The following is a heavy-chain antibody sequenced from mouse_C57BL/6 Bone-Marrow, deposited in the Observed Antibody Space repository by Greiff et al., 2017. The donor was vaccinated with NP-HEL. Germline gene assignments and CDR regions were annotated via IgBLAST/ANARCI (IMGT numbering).Heavy chain of an antibody. CDR3: ARVDYGSSWSDWYFDV. CDR1: GFTFSSYA. Sequence: EVKVVESGGGLVKPGGSLKLPCAASGFTFSSYAMSWVRQTPEKRLEWVATISDGGSYTYYPDNVKGRFTISRDNAKNNLYLQMSHLKSEDTAMYYCARVDYGSSWSDWYFDVWGTGTTVTVSS. V-gene: IGHV5-4*03. CDR2: ISDGGSYT. D-gene: IGHD1-1*01. J-gene: IGHJ1*03.